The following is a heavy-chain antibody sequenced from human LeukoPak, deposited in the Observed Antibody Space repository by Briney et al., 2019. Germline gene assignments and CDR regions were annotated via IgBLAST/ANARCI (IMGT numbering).Heavy chain of an antibody. V-gene: IGHV4-39*07. D-gene: IGHD6-19*01. J-gene: IGHJ4*02. Sequence: PSETLSLTCTVSGGSISSSSYYWGWIRQPPGKGLEWIGSIYYSGSTYYNPSLKSRVTISVDTSKNQFSLKLSSVTAADTAVYYCARDIPAVGADYWGQGTLVTVSS. CDR3: ARDIPAVGADY. CDR2: IYYSGST. CDR1: GGSISSSSYY.